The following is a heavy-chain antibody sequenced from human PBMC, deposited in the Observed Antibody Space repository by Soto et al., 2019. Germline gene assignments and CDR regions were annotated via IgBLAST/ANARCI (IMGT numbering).Heavy chain of an antibody. V-gene: IGHV1-3*01. CDR1: GYTFTSYA. Sequence: VASVKVSCKASGYTFTSYAMHWVRQAPGQRLEWMGWINAGNGNTKYSQKFQGRVTITRDTSASTAYMELSSLRSEDTAVYYCARDYRPELPYFDYWGQGTQVTVSS. J-gene: IGHJ4*02. CDR2: INAGNGNT. CDR3: ARDYRPELPYFDY. D-gene: IGHD1-26*01.